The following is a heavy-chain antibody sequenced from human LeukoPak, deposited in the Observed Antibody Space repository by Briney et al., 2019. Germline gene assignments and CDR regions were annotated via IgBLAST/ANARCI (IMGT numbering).Heavy chain of an antibody. Sequence: GESLKISCKGSGYSFTSYWIGWVRQMPGEGLEWMGIIYPGDSDTRYSPSFQGQVTISADKSISTAYLQWSSLKASDTAMYYCARQSSSWYSWFDPWGQGTLVTVSS. CDR2: IYPGDSDT. CDR1: GYSFTSYW. CDR3: ARQSSSWYSWFDP. J-gene: IGHJ5*02. D-gene: IGHD6-13*01. V-gene: IGHV5-51*01.